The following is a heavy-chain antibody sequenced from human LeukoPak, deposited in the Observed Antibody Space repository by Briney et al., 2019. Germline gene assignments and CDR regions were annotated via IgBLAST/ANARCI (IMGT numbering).Heavy chain of an antibody. D-gene: IGHD4/OR15-4a*01. Sequence: GGSLRLSCAASGFTFSSYSMNWVRQAPGKGLEWVSYISSTSAIIYYADSVKGRFTISRDNAKKSLYLQMNSLRAEDTAVYYCAREENGAKSALDYWGQGTLVTVSS. J-gene: IGHJ4*02. CDR2: ISSTSAII. CDR3: AREENGAKSALDY. V-gene: IGHV3-48*04. CDR1: GFTFSSYS.